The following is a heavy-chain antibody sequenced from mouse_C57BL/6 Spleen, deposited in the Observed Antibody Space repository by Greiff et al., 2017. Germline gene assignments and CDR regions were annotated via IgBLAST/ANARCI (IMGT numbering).Heavy chain of an antibody. J-gene: IGHJ4*01. D-gene: IGHD2-4*01. CDR1: GYTFTSYW. CDR2: IDPSDSET. Sequence: QVQLQQPGAELVRPGSSVKLSCKASGYTFTSYWMEWVKQRPGQGLEWIGNIDPSDSETHYNQKFKDKATLTVDKSSSTAYMQLSSLTSEDSAVXYCARESGLRRNYAMDYWGQGTSVTVSS. CDR3: ARESGLRRNYAMDY. V-gene: IGHV1-61*01.